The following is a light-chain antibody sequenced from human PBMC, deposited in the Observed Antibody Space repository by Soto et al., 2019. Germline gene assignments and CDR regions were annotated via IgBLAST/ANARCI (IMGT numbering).Light chain of an antibody. Sequence: EIVLTQSPGTLSLSRGERATLSCRASQSVSSGYVAWYQQKPGQATRILIYGASSRATGIPDRFSGSGSGTDFTLTISRLETIDFAVYYCQQYGSSPTFGGGTKVEIK. CDR2: GAS. V-gene: IGKV3-20*01. J-gene: IGKJ4*01. CDR1: QSVSSGY. CDR3: QQYGSSPT.